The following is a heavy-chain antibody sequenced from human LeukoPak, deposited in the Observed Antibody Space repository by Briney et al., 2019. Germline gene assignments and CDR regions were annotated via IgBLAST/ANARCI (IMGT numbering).Heavy chain of an antibody. J-gene: IGHJ3*02. D-gene: IGHD1-26*01. CDR3: ARAGRWEGRPHAFDI. CDR2: IYYSGIT. CDR1: GYSISSGYY. V-gene: IGHV4-61*01. Sequence: PSETLSLTCTVSGYSISSGYYWNWIRQPPGKGLEWIGYIYYSGITNYNPSLKSRVTISVDTSKSQFSLKLSSVTAADTALYYCARAGRWEGRPHAFDIWGQGTMVTVSS.